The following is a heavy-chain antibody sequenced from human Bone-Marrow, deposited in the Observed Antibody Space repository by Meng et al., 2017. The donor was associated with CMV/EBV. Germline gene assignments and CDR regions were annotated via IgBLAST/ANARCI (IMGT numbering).Heavy chain of an antibody. CDR1: GLTSSISH. D-gene: IGHD2-15*01. V-gene: IGHV3-53*01. CDR3: VVGHDSRKVAY. J-gene: IGHJ4*02. Sequence: GESLKISCVVSGLTSSISHMNWVRQAPGKGLEWVSVICPDGTHYAGFVKGRFTISRDDSKNIVYLQMKSLGVEDTALYYCVVGHDSRKVAYWGQGTLVTVSS. CDR2: ICPDGT.